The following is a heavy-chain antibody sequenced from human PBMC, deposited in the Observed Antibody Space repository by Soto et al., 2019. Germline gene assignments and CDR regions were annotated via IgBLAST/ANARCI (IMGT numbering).Heavy chain of an antibody. CDR1: GGTFSSYT. CDR3: ATGYCSGGSCYHFDY. J-gene: IGHJ4*02. Sequence: GPPVKVSCKASGGTFSSYTISWVRQAPGQGLEWMGRIIPILGIANYAQKFQGRVTITADKSTSTAYMELSSLRSEDTAVYYCATGYCSGGSCYHFDYWGQGTLVTVSS. D-gene: IGHD2-15*01. CDR2: IIPILGIA. V-gene: IGHV1-69*02.